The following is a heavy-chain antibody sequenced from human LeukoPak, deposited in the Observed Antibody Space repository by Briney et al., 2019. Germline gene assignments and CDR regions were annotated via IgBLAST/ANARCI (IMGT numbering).Heavy chain of an antibody. D-gene: IGHD6-6*01. Sequence: ASVKVSCKASGGTFSSYAISWVRQAPGQGLEWMGGIIPIFGTANYAQKFQGRVTITADESTSTAYMELSSLRSEDTAVYYCARDRGIAARYFDYWGQGTLVTVSS. CDR1: GGTFSSYA. V-gene: IGHV1-69*13. J-gene: IGHJ4*02. CDR2: IIPIFGTA. CDR3: ARDRGIAARYFDY.